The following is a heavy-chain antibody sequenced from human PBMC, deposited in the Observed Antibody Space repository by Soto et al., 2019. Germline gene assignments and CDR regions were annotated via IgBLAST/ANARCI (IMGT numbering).Heavy chain of an antibody. CDR3: GGVPPPRYYYDSSSDAFDI. J-gene: IGHJ3*02. CDR1: GGSISSSSYY. V-gene: IGHV4-39*01. D-gene: IGHD3-22*01. CDR2: IYYSGST. Sequence: SETLSLTCTVSGGSISSSSYYWGWIRQPPGKGLEWIGSIYYSGSTYYNPSLKSRVTISVDTSKNQFSLKLSSVTAAGTAVYYWGGVPPPRYYYDSSSDAFDIWGQGTMVTVSS.